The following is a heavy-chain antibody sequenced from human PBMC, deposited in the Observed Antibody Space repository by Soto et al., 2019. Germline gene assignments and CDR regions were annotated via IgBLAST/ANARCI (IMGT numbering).Heavy chain of an antibody. Sequence: EVQLVESGGGLVQPGGSLRLSCAASGFTFSSYWMHWVRQAPGKGLVWVSRINSDGSSTSYADSVKGRFTISRDNAKNTVYLQMNSLRAEDTAVYYCVRTSLVVAAATREDYWGQGHLVTVSS. V-gene: IGHV3-74*01. CDR1: GFTFSSYW. CDR2: INSDGSST. CDR3: VRTSLVVAAATREDY. D-gene: IGHD2-15*01. J-gene: IGHJ4*02.